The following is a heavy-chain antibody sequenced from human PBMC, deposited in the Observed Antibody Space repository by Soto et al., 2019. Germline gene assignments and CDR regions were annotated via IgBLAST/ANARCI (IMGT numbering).Heavy chain of an antibody. V-gene: IGHV4-59*01. CDR1: GGSISSYY. CDR2: IYYSGST. Sequence: QVQLQESGPGLVKPSETLSLTCTVSGGSISSYYWSWIRQPPGKGLEWIGYIYYSGSTNYNPSLKSPVTISVATNKNHFSLKLSSVAAADTDVYYCASRYGGNFDYWGQGTLVTVSS. D-gene: IGHD3-16*01. CDR3: ASRYGGNFDY. J-gene: IGHJ4*02.